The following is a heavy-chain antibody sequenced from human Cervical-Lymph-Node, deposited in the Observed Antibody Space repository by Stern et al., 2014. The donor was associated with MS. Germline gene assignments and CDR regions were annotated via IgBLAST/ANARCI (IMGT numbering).Heavy chain of an antibody. V-gene: IGHV1-2*06. CDR2: INPNSGDT. D-gene: IGHD6-25*01. CDR1: EYTFTGYS. J-gene: IGHJ5*02. Sequence: QVQLVQSGAEVKKPGASVKVSCKASEYTFTGYSLHWVRQAPGQGLEWMGRINPNSGDTTSAQKFQGRVTMTRDTSISTAYMELSRLTSDDTAMYYCVRESLPIAAGNNWFDPWGQGTLVTVSS. CDR3: VRESLPIAAGNNWFDP.